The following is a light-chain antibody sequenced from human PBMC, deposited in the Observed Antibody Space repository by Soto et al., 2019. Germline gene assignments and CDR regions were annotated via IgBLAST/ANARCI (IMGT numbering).Light chain of an antibody. Sequence: EIVMTHSPATLSVSPWERATPSWRASQSVRSNLGWYQQKSGQAPRLLIYGASTRATGAPARFSGNGSGTEFTLTISSLQSEDFAVYYCQQYNTWPPTFGQGTKVDIK. V-gene: IGKV3-15*01. CDR2: GAS. CDR3: QQYNTWPPT. CDR1: QSVRSN. J-gene: IGKJ1*01.